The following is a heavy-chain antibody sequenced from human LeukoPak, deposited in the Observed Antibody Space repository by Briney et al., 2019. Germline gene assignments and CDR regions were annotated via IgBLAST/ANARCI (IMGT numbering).Heavy chain of an antibody. CDR2: INSDGSST. J-gene: IGHJ4*02. V-gene: IGHV3-74*01. Sequence: GGSLRLYCAAPGFTFSIYWVHWVRQAPGKGLVWVSSINSDGSSTSYADSVKGRFTISRDNAKNTLYLQMNTLRAEDTAVYYCASLDYWGQGTPVTVSS. CDR1: GFTFSIYW. CDR3: ASLDY.